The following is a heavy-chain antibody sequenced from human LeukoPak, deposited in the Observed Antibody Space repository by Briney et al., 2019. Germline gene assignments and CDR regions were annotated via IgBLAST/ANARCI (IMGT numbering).Heavy chain of an antibody. V-gene: IGHV4-59*01. D-gene: IGHD4-17*01. CDR3: ARGDYGDDSPFDY. CDR2: IFYRGPT. J-gene: IGHJ4*02. Sequence: SETLSLTCAVSGGSISNYYWTWIRQPPGKGLEWIGYIFYRGPTNYNPSLKSRLSISVDASKNQFSLRLSSVTAADTAVYYCARGDYGDDSPFDYWGQGTLVTVSS. CDR1: GGSISNYY.